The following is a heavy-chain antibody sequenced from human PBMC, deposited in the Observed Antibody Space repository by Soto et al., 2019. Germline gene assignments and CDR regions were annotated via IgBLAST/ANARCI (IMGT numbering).Heavy chain of an antibody. CDR1: GFTVSSFG. J-gene: IGHJ4*02. D-gene: IGHD2-8*02. Sequence: QVQLVESGGGVVQPGRSLRLSCAVSGFTVSSFGMHWVRQAPGKGLEWVAVITRDGNTKFYAGSVKGRFTISKDNSRNTLFLEMNSLRGDDMAVYYCTGEVASGYWGQGTLVTVSS. V-gene: IGHV3-30*03. CDR3: TGEVASGY. CDR2: ITRDGNTK.